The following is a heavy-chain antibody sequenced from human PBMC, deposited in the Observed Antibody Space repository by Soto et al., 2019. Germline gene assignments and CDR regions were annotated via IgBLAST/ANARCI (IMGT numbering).Heavy chain of an antibody. V-gene: IGHV3-30*18. D-gene: IGHD5-18*01. CDR1: GFTFSSYG. J-gene: IGHJ6*02. CDR3: AKVLVGYSYGPGDV. CDR2: ISYDGSNK. Sequence: PGGSLRLSCAASGFTFSSYGMHWVRQAPGKGLEWVAVISYDGSNKYYADSVKGRFTISRDNSKNTLYLQMNSLRAEDTAVYYSAKVLVGYSYGPGDVWGQGTTVTVSS.